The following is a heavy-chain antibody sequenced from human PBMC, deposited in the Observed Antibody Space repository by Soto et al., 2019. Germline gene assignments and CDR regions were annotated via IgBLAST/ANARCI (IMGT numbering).Heavy chain of an antibody. Sequence: GASVKVSCKASGYTFTSYDINWVRQATGQGLEWMGWMNPNSGNTGYAQKFQGRVTMTRNTSISTAYMELSSLRSEDTAVYYCARGPGSGSGTFYYYYYMDVWGKGTTVTVSS. J-gene: IGHJ6*03. CDR2: MNPNSGNT. CDR1: GYTFTSYD. V-gene: IGHV1-8*01. D-gene: IGHD3-10*01. CDR3: ARGPGSGSGTFYYYYYMDV.